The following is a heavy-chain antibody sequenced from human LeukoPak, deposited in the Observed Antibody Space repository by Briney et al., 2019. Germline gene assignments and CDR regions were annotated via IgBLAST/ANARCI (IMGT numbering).Heavy chain of an antibody. CDR2: INHSGST. CDR3: ARGRWLPRGVDY. CDR1: GGSFSGYY. D-gene: IGHD5-12*01. V-gene: IGHV4-34*01. J-gene: IGHJ4*02. Sequence: PSETLSLTCAVYGGSFSGYYWSWIRQPPGKGLEWIGEINHSGSTNYNPSLKSRVTISVDTSKNQFSLKLSSVTAADTAVYYCARGRWLPRGVDYWGQGTLVTVSS.